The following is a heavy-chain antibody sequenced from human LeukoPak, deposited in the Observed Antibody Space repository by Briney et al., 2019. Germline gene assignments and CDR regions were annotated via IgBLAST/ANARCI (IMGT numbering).Heavy chain of an antibody. V-gene: IGHV4-30-2*01. J-gene: IGHJ4*02. CDR1: GGPISSGGYP. Sequence: SQTLSLTCAVSGGPISSGGYPWSWIRQPPGKGLEWIGYIYHSGSPYYNPSLKSRVTISVDRSKNQFSLKLSSVSAADTAVYYCARGTIFGVVSHFDYWGQGTLVTVSS. CDR2: IYHSGSP. CDR3: ARGTIFGVVSHFDY. D-gene: IGHD3-3*01.